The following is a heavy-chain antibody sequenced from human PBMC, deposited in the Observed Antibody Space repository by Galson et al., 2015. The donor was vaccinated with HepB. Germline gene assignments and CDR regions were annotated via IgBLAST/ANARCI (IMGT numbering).Heavy chain of an antibody. Sequence: SVKVSCKASGYTFAGYYMHWVRQAPGQGLEWMGRINPNSGGTNYAQKFQGRVTMTRDTSISTAYMELSRLRSDVTAVYYCARGGELKRLYGNWFDPWGQGTLFTVSS. D-gene: IGHD1-1*01. CDR3: ARGGELKRLYGNWFDP. CDR2: INPNSGGT. CDR1: GYTFAGYY. J-gene: IGHJ5*02. V-gene: IGHV1-2*06.